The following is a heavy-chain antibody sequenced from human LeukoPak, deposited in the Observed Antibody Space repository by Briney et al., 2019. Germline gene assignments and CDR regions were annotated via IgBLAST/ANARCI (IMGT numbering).Heavy chain of an antibody. J-gene: IGHJ2*01. CDR2: IYYSGST. CDR3: ARANDSSGYFPYWYFDL. D-gene: IGHD3-22*01. V-gene: IGHV4-39*01. CDR1: GGSISSSNHY. Sequence: PSETLSLTCTVSGGSISSSNHYWGWIRQPPGKGLEWIGSIYYSGSTYYNPSLKSRVTISVDTSKNQFSLKLSSVTAADTAVYYCARANDSSGYFPYWYFDLWGRGTLVTVSS.